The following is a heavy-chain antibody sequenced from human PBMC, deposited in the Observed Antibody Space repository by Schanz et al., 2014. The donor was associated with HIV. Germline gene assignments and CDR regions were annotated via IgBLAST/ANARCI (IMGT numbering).Heavy chain of an antibody. CDR1: GFSFSNYG. V-gene: IGHV3-NL1*01. D-gene: IGHD3-22*01. Sequence: QVQLVESGGGVVQPGRSLRLSCSASGFSFSNYGMHWVRQAPGKGLVWVSRINRDGSSTNHADPVKGRLTISRDNSKNTLYLQMKSLRAEDTAVYYCAKDRNYYDSRYRGKGNYYYYYGMDVWGQGTTVTVSS. J-gene: IGHJ6*02. CDR3: AKDRNYYDSRYRGKGNYYYYYGMDV. CDR2: INRDGSST.